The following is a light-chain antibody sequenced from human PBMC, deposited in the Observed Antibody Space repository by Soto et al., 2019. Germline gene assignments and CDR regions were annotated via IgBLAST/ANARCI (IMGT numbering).Light chain of an antibody. V-gene: IGLV1-40*01. CDR2: GNS. Sequence: QAVVTQPPSVSGAPGQRVTISCTGSSSNIGACNDVHWYQQLPGTAPKLLIYGNSNRPSGVPDRFSGSKSGTSASLAITGLQAEDEADYYCQSYESSLSGWVFGGGTKLTVL. J-gene: IGLJ3*02. CDR3: QSYESSLSGWV. CDR1: SSNIGACND.